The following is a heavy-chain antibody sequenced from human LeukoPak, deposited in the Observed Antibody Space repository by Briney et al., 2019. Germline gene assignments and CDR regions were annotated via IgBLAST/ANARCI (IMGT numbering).Heavy chain of an antibody. D-gene: IGHD1-7*01. CDR3: ARALYNWNYPNDYYYYYMDV. J-gene: IGHJ6*03. Sequence: ASVKVSCKVSGYTLTELSMHWVRQAPGKGLEWMGGFDPEDGETIYAQKFQGRVTMTEDTSTDTAYMELSSLRSEDTAVYYCARALYNWNYPNDYYYYYMDVWGKGTTVTVSS. V-gene: IGHV1-24*01. CDR2: FDPEDGET. CDR1: GYTLTELS.